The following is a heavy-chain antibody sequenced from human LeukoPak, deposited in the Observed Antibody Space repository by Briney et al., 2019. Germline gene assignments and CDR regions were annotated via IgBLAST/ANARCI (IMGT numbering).Heavy chain of an antibody. J-gene: IGHJ4*02. V-gene: IGHV3-30*02. CDR1: GFTFSSYG. D-gene: IGHD6-19*01. CDR3: AKDVVGQQWLENY. Sequence: GGSLRLSCAASGFTFSSYGMHWVRQAPGKGLEWVAFIQYDGSEKLYGDSVKGRFTISRDNSKNTLYLQMNSLRPEDMAMYYCAKDVVGQQWLENYWGQGTLVTVSS. CDR2: IQYDGSEK.